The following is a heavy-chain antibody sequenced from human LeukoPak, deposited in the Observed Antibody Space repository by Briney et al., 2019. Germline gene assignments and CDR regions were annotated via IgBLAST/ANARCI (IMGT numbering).Heavy chain of an antibody. CDR1: GFTFSSYW. J-gene: IGHJ4*02. CDR2: IKQDGSKK. V-gene: IGHV3-7*01. CDR3: ARFISLGG. Sequence: GGSLRLSCAASGFTFSSYWMSWVRQAPGKGLEWVANIKQDGSKKNYVDSVKGRFTISRDNAKNSLYLQMNSLRVEATAVYYCARFISLGGWGQGAPVTVSS. D-gene: IGHD3-10*01.